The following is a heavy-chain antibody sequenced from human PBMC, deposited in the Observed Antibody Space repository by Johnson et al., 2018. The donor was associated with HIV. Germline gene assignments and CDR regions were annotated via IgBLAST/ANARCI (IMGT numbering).Heavy chain of an antibody. Sequence: VQLVESGGGLIQPGGSLRLSCAASGFTVSSNYMSWVRQAPGKGLEWVSVIYSGGSTYYPDSVKGRFTISRDNSKNTLYLQMNSLRAEDTAVYYCARGRRIQLWLLADAFDIWGQGTMVTVSS. CDR3: ARGRRIQLWLLADAFDI. CDR1: GFTVSSNY. D-gene: IGHD5-18*01. V-gene: IGHV3-66*03. CDR2: IYSGGST. J-gene: IGHJ3*02.